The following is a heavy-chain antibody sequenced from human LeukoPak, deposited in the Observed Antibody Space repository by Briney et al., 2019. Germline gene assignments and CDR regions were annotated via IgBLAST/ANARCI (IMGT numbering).Heavy chain of an antibody. V-gene: IGHV3-11*01. CDR2: ISSSGSSI. J-gene: IGHJ3*02. CDR1: GFTFSDYY. CDR3: ARAPAYYYDSSGYPGFDAFDI. Sequence: SGGSLRLSCAASGFTFSDYYMSWIRQAPGKGLEWVSYISSSGSSIYYADSVKGRFTISRDNAKNSLYLQMNSLRAEDTAVYYCARAPAYYYDSSGYPGFDAFDIWGQGTMVTVSS. D-gene: IGHD3-22*01.